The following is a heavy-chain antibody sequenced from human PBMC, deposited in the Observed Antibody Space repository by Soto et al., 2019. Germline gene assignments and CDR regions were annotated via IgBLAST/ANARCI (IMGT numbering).Heavy chain of an antibody. J-gene: IGHJ6*02. CDR2: ISGSGGST. CDR1: GFTFSSYA. Sequence: PGGSLRLSCAASGFTFSSYAMSWVRQAPGKGLEWVSAISGSGGSTYYADSVKGRFTISRDNSKNTLYLQMNSLRAEDTAVYYCAKDLRTTGRSKPYYYYYGMDVWGQGTTVTV. CDR3: AKDLRTTGRSKPYYYYYGMDV. D-gene: IGHD3-10*01. V-gene: IGHV3-23*01.